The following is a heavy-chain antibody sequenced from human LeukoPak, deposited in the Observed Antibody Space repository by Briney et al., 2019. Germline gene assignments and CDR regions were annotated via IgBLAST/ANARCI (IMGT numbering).Heavy chain of an antibody. CDR3: GRAMATFSLDVFDL. D-gene: IGHD5-24*01. CDR1: GGSIISSSYY. Sequence: ETLSLTCTVSGGSIISSSYYWGWIRQPPGKGLEWVGSIYYGGSTYYNPSLKSRVTISTDMSKNQLSLNLSSVTAADTAVYYCGRAMATFSLDVFDLWGQGTMVTVSS. CDR2: IYYGGST. J-gene: IGHJ3*01. V-gene: IGHV4-39*07.